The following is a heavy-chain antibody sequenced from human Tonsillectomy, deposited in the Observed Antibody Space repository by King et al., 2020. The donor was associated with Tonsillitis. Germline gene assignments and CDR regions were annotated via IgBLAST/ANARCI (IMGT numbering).Heavy chain of an antibody. CDR3: ARFFSGYNFIS. CDR2: ISPYTGNT. Sequence: VQLVQSGAEVKKPGASVKVSCKASGYTFTNYDITWVRQAPGQGLEWMGWISPYTGNTNYAEKLQGRVTMTTDTSTSTAYMELRSLRSDDTAVYYCARFFSGYNFISWGQGSLVTVSS. V-gene: IGHV1-18*04. J-gene: IGHJ5*02. CDR1: GYTFTNYD. D-gene: IGHD5-24*01.